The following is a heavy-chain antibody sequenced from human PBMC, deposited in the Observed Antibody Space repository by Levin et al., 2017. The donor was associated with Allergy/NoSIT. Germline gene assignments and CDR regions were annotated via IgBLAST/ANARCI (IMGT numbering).Heavy chain of an antibody. V-gene: IGHV3-23*01. CDR1: GFTFRKYA. Sequence: GGSLRLSCAASGFTFRKYAMSWVRQAPGKGLEWVSGITGSGSSTFYGDFVKGRFTISRDNSKNTLYMQMNSLRAEDTAIYYCAKDVSEGRYFDYWGQGTLVTVSS. CDR2: ITGSGSST. D-gene: IGHD2-8*01. CDR3: AKDVSEGRYFDY. J-gene: IGHJ4*02.